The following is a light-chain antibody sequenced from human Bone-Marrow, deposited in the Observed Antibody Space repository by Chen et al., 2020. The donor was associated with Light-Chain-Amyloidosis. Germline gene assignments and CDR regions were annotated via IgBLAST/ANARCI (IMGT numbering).Light chain of an antibody. Sequence: SYELPQPPSVSVSPGQTAGNTCSGDDLPTKYAYWYQQKPGQAPVLVIHRDTERPSGISERCSGSSSGTTATLTISGVQAEDEADYHCQSADSSGTYEVIFGGGTKLTVL. CDR1: DLPTKY. V-gene: IGLV3-25*03. CDR2: RDT. J-gene: IGLJ2*01. CDR3: QSADSSGTYEVI.